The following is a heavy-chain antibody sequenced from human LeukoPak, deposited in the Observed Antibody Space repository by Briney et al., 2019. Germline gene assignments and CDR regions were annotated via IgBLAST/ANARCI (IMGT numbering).Heavy chain of an antibody. CDR2: ISYDGSNK. J-gene: IGHJ4*02. D-gene: IGHD6-19*01. CDR1: GFTFSSYG. Sequence: PGRSLRLSCAASGFTFSSYGMHRVRQAPGKGLEWVAVISYDGSNKYYADSVKGRFTISRDNSKNTLYLQTNSLRAEDTAVYYCAKVRAGIAVAGPFDYWGQGTLVTVSS. CDR3: AKVRAGIAVAGPFDY. V-gene: IGHV3-30*18.